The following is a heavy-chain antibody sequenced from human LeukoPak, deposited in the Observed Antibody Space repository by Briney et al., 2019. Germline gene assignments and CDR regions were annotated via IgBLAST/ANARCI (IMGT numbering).Heavy chain of an antibody. Sequence: PGESLKISCKGSGYRFTSYWISWVRQMPGKGLEWMGRIDPSDSYTNYSPSFQGHVTISADKSISTAYLQWSSLKASDTAMYYCAIILSYHGDYTPWDIWGQGTMVTVSS. CDR2: IDPSDSYT. D-gene: IGHD4-17*01. CDR3: AIILSYHGDYTPWDI. CDR1: GYRFTSYW. V-gene: IGHV5-10-1*01. J-gene: IGHJ3*02.